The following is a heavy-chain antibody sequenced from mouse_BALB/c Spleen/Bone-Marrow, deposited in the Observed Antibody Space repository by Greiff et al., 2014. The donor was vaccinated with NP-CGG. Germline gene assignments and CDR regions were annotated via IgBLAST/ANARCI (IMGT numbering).Heavy chain of an antibody. CDR2: VDPANGNT. J-gene: IGHJ2*01. CDR3: ARYRLGTYFDY. D-gene: IGHD2-14*01. Sequence: VQLQQSGAELVKPGASVKLPCTASGFNIKDTYMHWVKQRPEQGLEWIGRVDPANGNTKYDPKLQGKATITADTSSNTAYLQLSSLTSEDTAVYYCARYRLGTYFDYWGQGTTLTVSS. CDR1: GFNIKDTY. V-gene: IGHV14-3*02.